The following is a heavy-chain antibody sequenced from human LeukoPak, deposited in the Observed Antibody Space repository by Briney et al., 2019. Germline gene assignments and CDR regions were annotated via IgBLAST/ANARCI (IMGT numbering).Heavy chain of an antibody. CDR1: GFTFSSYA. J-gene: IGHJ6*02. D-gene: IGHD6-19*01. CDR3: ARATAVAGTGYYYGMDV. CDR2: ISSNGGST. V-gene: IGHV3-64*01. Sequence: GGSLRLSCAASGFTFSSYAMHWVRQAPGKGLEYVSAISSNGGSTYYANSVKGRFTISRDNSKNTLYLQMGSLRAEDMAVYYCARATAVAGTGYYYGMDVWGQGTTVTVSS.